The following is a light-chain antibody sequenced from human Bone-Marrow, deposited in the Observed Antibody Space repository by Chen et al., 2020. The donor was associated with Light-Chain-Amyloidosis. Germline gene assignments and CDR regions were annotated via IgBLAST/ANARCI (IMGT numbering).Light chain of an antibody. J-gene: IGKJ5*01. CDR3: KQYNNWPSMT. CDR1: QSVSTK. V-gene: IGKV3-15*01. Sequence: EIVMTQSPATLSVSPGERATLPCRASQSVSTKLAWHQQKTGQAPRLLIYGASTRATDIPARFSSSGSGTEVTLTISSLQSEDFAVGYCKQYNNWPSMTFGQGTRLEIK. CDR2: GAS.